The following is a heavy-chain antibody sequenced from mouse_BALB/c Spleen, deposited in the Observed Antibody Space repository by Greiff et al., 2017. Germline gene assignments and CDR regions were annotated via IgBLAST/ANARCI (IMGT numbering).Heavy chain of an antibody. CDR2: IYPYNGGT. D-gene: IGHD2-4*01. V-gene: IGHV1S29*02. J-gene: IGHJ3*01. Sequence: VQLQQSGPELVKPGASVKISCKASGYTFTDYNMHWVKQSHGKSLEWIGYIYPYNGGTGYNQKFKSKATLTVDNSSSTAYMELRSLTSEDSAVYYCARTDDYDEGFAYWGQGTLVTVSA. CDR1: GYTFTDYN. CDR3: ARTDDYDEGFAY.